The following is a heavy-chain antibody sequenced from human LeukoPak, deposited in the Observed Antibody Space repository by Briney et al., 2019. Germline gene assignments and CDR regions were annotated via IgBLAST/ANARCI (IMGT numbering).Heavy chain of an antibody. Sequence: GGSLRLSCAASGFTFSSYSMNWVRQAPGEGLEWVSSISSSSSYIYYADSVKGRFTIPRDNAKNSLYLQMNSLRAEDTAVYYCARDRFSDSSSMDVWGQGTTVTVSS. CDR3: ARDRFSDSSSMDV. D-gene: IGHD3-22*01. CDR2: ISSSSSYI. CDR1: GFTFSSYS. V-gene: IGHV3-21*01. J-gene: IGHJ6*02.